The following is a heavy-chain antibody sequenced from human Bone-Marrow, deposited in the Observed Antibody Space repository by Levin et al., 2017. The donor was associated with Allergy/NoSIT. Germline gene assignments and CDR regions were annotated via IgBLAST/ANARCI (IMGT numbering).Heavy chain of an antibody. V-gene: IGHV1-2*06. CDR1: GYTFIDYY. CDR2: MNPDNGRT. D-gene: IGHD2-8*02. Sequence: ASVKVSCKTSGYTFIDYYIHWVRQAPGQGLEWMGRMNPDNGRTDYAQNFQGRVTMTRDTSITTAYMELSRLRSDDTAVYFCTRDLVGYDAFDIWGQGTTVIVSS. CDR3: TRDLVGYDAFDI. J-gene: IGHJ3*02.